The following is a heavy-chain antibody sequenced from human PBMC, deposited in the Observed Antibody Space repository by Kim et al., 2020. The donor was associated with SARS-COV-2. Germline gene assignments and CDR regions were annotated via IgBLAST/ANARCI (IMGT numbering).Heavy chain of an antibody. Sequence: GGSLRLSCAVSRFTFNNYWINWVRHAPGKGLVWVSRISSDGSITNYADSVKGRFTMSRDNAENTLYLQMNSLRAEDTAVYYCARGSFRDGFDVWGQGTTGTVSS. CDR2: ISSDGSIT. CDR1: RFTFNNYW. CDR3: ARGSFRDGFDV. V-gene: IGHV3-74*01. J-gene: IGHJ6*02.